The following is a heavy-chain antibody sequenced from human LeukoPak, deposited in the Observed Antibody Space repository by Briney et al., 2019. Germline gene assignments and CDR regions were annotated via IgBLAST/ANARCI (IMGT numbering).Heavy chain of an antibody. CDR3: ARDYDFWSGYYLKGGQFISDY. V-gene: IGHV3-21*01. J-gene: IGHJ4*02. CDR1: GFTFSSYS. Sequence: PGGSLRLSCAASGFTFSSYSMNWVRQAPGKGLEWVSSISSSSSYIYYADSVKGRFTISRDNAKNSLYLQMNSLRAEDTAVYYCARDYDFWSGYYLKGGQFISDYWGQGTLVTVSS. D-gene: IGHD3-3*01. CDR2: ISSSSSYI.